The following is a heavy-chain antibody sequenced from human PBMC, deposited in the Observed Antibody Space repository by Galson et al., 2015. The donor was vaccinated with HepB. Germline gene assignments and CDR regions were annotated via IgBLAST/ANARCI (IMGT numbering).Heavy chain of an antibody. CDR1: GYTFTDYV. Sequence: VKASCKASGYTFTDYVVNWVRQAPGQGLEWTGWMNTNTGKPTYAPGFAGRFVFPLDTSVTTAYLQISSLETDDTAVYYCARSPLRFLDWLPYYDYYYMDVWGEGTTVTVSS. J-gene: IGHJ6*03. D-gene: IGHD3-3*01. V-gene: IGHV7-4-1*02. CDR3: ARSPLRFLDWLPYYDYYYMDV. CDR2: MNTNTGKP.